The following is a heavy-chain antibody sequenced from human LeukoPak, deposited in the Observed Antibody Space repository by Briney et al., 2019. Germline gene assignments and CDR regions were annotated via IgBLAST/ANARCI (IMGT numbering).Heavy chain of an antibody. J-gene: IGHJ4*02. CDR1: GFTFSSYS. Sequence: GGSLRLSCAASGFTFSSYSMNWVRQAPGKGLEWVSYISSSSTTIDYADSVKGRFTISRDNAKNSLYLQMNSLRAEDTAVYYCARGVPYDSWSGPHYSDYWGQGTLVTVSS. CDR3: ARGVPYDSWSGPHYSDY. CDR2: ISSSSTTI. D-gene: IGHD3-3*01. V-gene: IGHV3-48*01.